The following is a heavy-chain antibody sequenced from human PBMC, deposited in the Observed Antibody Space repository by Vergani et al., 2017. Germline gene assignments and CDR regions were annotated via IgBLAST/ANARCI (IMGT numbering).Heavy chain of an antibody. CDR2: ISAYNGNT. CDR1: GYTFTSYG. Sequence: QVQLVQSGAEVKQPRASVKVSCQASGYTFTSYGISWVRQAPGQGLEWMGWISAYNGNTNYAQKRQGRVTMTTDTSTSTAYMERRSLRSDDTAVYYCAGDRRLLGLDYWGQGTLVTVSS. J-gene: IGHJ4*02. CDR3: AGDRRLLGLDY. D-gene: IGHD3-22*01. V-gene: IGHV1-18*01.